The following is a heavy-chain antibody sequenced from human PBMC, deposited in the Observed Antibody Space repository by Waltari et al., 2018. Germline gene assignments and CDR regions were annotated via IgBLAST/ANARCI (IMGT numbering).Heavy chain of an antibody. D-gene: IGHD3-10*01. Sequence: QMQMVQSGPEVKKPGTSVRVSCKAPGFTFTSSAGQWVRQARGQGLEWIGGIVVGNGNTNYAQKFQDRVTITRDMSTRTAYMELSSLRSEDTAVYYCAAAGLSGSYYACDYWAQGALVTVSS. V-gene: IGHV1-58*01. CDR3: AAAGLSGSYYACDY. CDR1: GFTFTSSA. CDR2: IVVGNGNT. J-gene: IGHJ4*02.